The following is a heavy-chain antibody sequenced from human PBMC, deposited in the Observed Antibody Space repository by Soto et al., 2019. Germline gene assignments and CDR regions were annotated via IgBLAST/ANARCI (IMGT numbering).Heavy chain of an antibody. V-gene: IGHV1-69*12. J-gene: IGHJ6*02. CDR1: GGTFSSYA. CDR3: ARHVPAAGYYYGMDV. Sequence: QVQLVQSGAEVKKPGSSVKVSCKASGGTFSSYASSGLRRAPGKGLEGMGGFIPTFGTANYQQNFQGRVTITADESTSTAYMELSSLRSEDTAVYYCARHVPAAGYYYGMDVWGQGTTVTVSS. CDR2: FIPTFGTA. D-gene: IGHD2-2*01.